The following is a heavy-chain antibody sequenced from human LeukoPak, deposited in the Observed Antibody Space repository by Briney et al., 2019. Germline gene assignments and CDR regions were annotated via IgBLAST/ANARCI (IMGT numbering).Heavy chain of an antibody. J-gene: IGHJ5*02. CDR2: INHSGST. CDR3: ARPLGAARYNWFDP. Sequence: SETLSLTCAVYGGSFSGYYWSWIRQPPGKGLEWIGEINHSGSTNFNPSLKSRVTISVDTSKNQFSLKLSSVTAADTAVYYCARPLGAARYNWFDPWGQGTLVTVSS. CDR1: GGSFSGYY. D-gene: IGHD1-26*01. V-gene: IGHV4-34*01.